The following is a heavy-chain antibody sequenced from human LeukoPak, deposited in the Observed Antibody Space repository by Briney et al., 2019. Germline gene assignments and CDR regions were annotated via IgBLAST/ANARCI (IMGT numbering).Heavy chain of an antibody. D-gene: IGHD4-11*01. CDR2: IYYSGST. CDR1: GGSISSYY. V-gene: IGHV4-59*01. Sequence: PSETLSLTCTVSGGSISSYYWSWIRQPPGKGLEWIGYIYYSGSTNYNPSLKSRVTISVDTSKNQFSLKLSSVTAADTAVYYCARGVTRNWFDPWGQETLVTVSS. CDR3: ARGVTRNWFDP. J-gene: IGHJ5*02.